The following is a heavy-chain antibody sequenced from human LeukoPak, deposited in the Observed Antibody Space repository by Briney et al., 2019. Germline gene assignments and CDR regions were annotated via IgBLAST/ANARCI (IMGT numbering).Heavy chain of an antibody. Sequence: SETLSLTCTVSGGSISSGGYYWSWIRQHPGKGLEWIGYIYYSGSTYYNPSLKSRVTISVDTSKNQFSLKLSSVTAADTAVYYCARELLWFGEGSWFDPWGQGTLVTVSS. D-gene: IGHD3-10*01. J-gene: IGHJ5*02. CDR2: IYYSGST. CDR3: ARELLWFGEGSWFDP. V-gene: IGHV4-31*03. CDR1: GGSISSGGYY.